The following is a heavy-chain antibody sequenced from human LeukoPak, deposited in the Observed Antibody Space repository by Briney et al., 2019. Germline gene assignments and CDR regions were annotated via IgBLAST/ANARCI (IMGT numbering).Heavy chain of an antibody. V-gene: IGHV3-49*04. Sequence: GGSLRLSCTASGFIFGDYSMSWVRQAPGKGLEWVGFIRGKAFGGTTEYAAFVKGRFTISTDASKSIAYQQMNSLKTEDTAVYYCTRAVYYYYGMDVWGQGTTVTVSS. CDR3: TRAVYYYYGMDV. CDR2: IRGKAFGGTT. J-gene: IGHJ6*02. CDR1: GFIFGDYS.